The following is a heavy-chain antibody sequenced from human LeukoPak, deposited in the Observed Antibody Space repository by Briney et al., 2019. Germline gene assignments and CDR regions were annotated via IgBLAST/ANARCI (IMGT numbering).Heavy chain of an antibody. CDR3: AKDECSSTSCYRGLDY. Sequence: GGSLRLSCTVSGFTVSSNSMSWVRQAPGKGLEWVSFIYSDNTHYSDSVKGRFTISRDNSKNSLYLQMNSLRAEDTALYYCAKDECSSTSCYRGLDYWGQGTLVTVSS. D-gene: IGHD2-2*01. J-gene: IGHJ4*02. CDR1: GFTVSSNS. CDR2: IYSDNT. V-gene: IGHV3-53*05.